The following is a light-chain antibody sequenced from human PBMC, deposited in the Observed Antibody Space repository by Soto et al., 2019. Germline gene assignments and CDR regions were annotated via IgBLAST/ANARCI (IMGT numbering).Light chain of an antibody. J-gene: IGKJ1*01. Sequence: EIVMTQSPATLSVSPGERATLSCRASQSVSSNLACYQQKPGQAPRLLIYGASTRATCIPARFSGSGSGTEFTLTISSLQSEDFAVYYCQQYNNWPLFGQGTKVEIK. V-gene: IGKV3-15*01. CDR1: QSVSSN. CDR2: GAS. CDR3: QQYNNWPL.